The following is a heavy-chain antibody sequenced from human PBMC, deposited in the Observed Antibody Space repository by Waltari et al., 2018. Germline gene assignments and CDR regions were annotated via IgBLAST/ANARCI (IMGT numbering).Heavy chain of an antibody. CDR1: GFSVSSTY. Sequence: EVQLVESGGGLIQPGGSLRLSCAASGFSVSSTYMSWVRQAPGKGLEWVSVICTSGSTDYADSVKGRFTISRDESKNTLFLQMNNLRAEDTAVYYCARDRKYYSSGWSVIFDYWGQGTLVTVSS. V-gene: IGHV3-53*01. CDR3: ARDRKYYSSGWSVIFDY. CDR2: ICTSGST. D-gene: IGHD6-19*01. J-gene: IGHJ4*02.